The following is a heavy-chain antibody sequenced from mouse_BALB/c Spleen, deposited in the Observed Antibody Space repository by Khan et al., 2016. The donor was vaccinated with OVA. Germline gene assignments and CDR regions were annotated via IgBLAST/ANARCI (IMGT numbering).Heavy chain of an antibody. CDR2: INPTNGDT. CDR3: TRGLFEV. Sequence: EVQLQQSGPELVKPGASVKMSCKASGYTFTDYYMQWVKQSHGKSLEWIGDINPTNGDTFYNQKFKGKATLTVDKSSSTAYMQLNSLTSGDSALDFCTRGLFEVGGAGTTVTVSS. V-gene: IGHV1-18*01. J-gene: IGHJ1*01. CDR1: GYTFTDYY.